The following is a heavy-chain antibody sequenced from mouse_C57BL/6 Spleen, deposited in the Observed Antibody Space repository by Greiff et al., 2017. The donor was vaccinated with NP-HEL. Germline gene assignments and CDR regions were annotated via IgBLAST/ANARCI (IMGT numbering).Heavy chain of an antibody. CDR3: ARRPPYYGSSPDYFDY. CDR2: ILPGSGST. J-gene: IGHJ2*01. D-gene: IGHD1-1*01. Sequence: VNLVESGAELMKPGASVKLSCKATGYTFTGYWIEWVKQRPGHGLEWIGEILPGSGSTNYNEKFKGKATFTADTSSNTAYMQLNSLTTEDSAIYYGARRPPYYGSSPDYFDYWGQGTTLTVSS. V-gene: IGHV1-9*01. CDR1: GYTFTGYW.